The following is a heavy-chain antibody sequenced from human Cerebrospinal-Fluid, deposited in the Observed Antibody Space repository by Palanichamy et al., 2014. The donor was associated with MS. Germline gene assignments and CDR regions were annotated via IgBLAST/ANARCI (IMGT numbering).Heavy chain of an antibody. CDR2: HYSSGST. Sequence: QLQLQESGPGLVKPSETLSLTCTVSGGSTSSGSYYWVWIRQPPGKGLEWIGSHYSSGSTYYNPSLESRVTISVDTSKNQFSLNLNSVTAADTAVYYCARSDFSNTVDYWGQGTLVTVSS. D-gene: IGHD4-11*01. CDR3: ARSDFSNTVDY. V-gene: IGHV4-39*01. J-gene: IGHJ4*02. CDR1: GGSTSSGSYY.